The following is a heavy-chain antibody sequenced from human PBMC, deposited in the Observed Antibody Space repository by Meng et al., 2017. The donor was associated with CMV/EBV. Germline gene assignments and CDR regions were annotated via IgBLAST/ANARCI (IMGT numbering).Heavy chain of an antibody. Sequence: ESLKISCTVSGGSISSYYWSWIRQPPGKGLEWIGYIYYSGSTNYNPSLKSRVTISVDTSKNQFSLKLSSVTAADTAVYYCARDGYGALGFDFWGQGTLVTVSS. J-gene: IGHJ4*02. CDR2: IYYSGST. CDR3: ARDGYGALGFDF. CDR1: GGSISSYY. D-gene: IGHD6-13*01. V-gene: IGHV4-59*01.